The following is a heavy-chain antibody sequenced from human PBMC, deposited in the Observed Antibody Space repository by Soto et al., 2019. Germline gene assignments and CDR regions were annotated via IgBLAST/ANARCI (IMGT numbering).Heavy chain of an antibody. CDR1: GGSISSGGYY. Sequence: PSETLSLTCTVSGGSISSGGYYWSWIRQHPGKGLEWIGYIYYSGSTYYNPSLKSRVTISVDTSKNQFSLKVSSVTAADTAVYYGSRGVVIISYYYGMDVWGQGTTVTVSS. V-gene: IGHV4-31*03. D-gene: IGHD3-3*01. CDR3: SRGVVIISYYYGMDV. CDR2: IYYSGST. J-gene: IGHJ6*02.